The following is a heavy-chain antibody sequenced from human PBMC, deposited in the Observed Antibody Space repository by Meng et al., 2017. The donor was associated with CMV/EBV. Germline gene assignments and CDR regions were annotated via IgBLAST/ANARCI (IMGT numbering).Heavy chain of an antibody. J-gene: IGHJ4*02. CDR3: CLLAVPGFDY. V-gene: IGHV3-30*02. D-gene: IGHD2-2*01. CDR1: GVTFHTHG. CDR2: IRFNGMNK. Sequence: GESLKISCSASGVTFHTHGMHWVRQAPGEGLEWVAFIRFNGMNKYYGDSVKGRFTISRDNSKNTLYLQMNSLRAEDSAMYYCCLLAVPGFDYWGQGALVTVSS.